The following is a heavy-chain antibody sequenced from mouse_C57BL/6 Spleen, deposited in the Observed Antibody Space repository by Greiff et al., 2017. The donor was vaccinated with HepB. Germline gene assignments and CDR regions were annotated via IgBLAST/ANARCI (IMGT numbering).Heavy chain of an antibody. D-gene: IGHD2-4*01. CDR2: ISGGGGNT. V-gene: IGHV5-9*01. Sequence: EVKLVESGGGLVKPGGSLKLSCAASGFTFSSYTMSWVRQTPEKRLEWVATISGGGGNTYYPDSVKGRFTISRDNAKNTLYLQMSSLRSEDTALYYCARQIYYDYPWFAYWGQGTLVTVSA. CDR3: ARQIYYDYPWFAY. CDR1: GFTFSSYT. J-gene: IGHJ3*01.